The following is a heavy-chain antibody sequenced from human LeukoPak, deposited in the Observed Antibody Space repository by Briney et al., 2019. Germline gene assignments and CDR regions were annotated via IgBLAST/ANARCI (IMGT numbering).Heavy chain of an antibody. CDR2: ISSSSSYI. V-gene: IGHV3-21*01. Sequence: GGSLRLSCAASGFTLSSYSMSWVRQAPGKGLEWVSSISSSSSYIYYADSVKGRFTISRDNAKNSLYLQMNSLRAEDTAAYYCARAVGASYSGSYFFDYWGHGTLVTVSS. J-gene: IGHJ4*01. CDR3: ARAVGASYSGSYFFDY. D-gene: IGHD1-26*01. CDR1: GFTLSSYS.